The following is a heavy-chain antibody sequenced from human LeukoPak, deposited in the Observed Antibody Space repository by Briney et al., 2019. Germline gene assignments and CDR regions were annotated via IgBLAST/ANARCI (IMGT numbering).Heavy chain of an antibody. CDR2: ISAYDGNT. V-gene: IGHV1-18*04. CDR3: ARADIVVVPAAVPFDP. CDR1: GYTFTGYY. J-gene: IGHJ5*02. Sequence: GASVKVSCKASGYTFTGYYMHWVRQAPGQGLEWMGWISAYDGNTNYAQKLQGRVTMTTDTSTSTAYMELRSLRSDDAAVYYCARADIVVVPAAVPFDPWGQGTLVTVSS. D-gene: IGHD2-2*01.